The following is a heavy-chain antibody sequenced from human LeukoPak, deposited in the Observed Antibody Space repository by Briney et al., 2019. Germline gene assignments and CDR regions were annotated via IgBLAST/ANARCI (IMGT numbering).Heavy chain of an antibody. Sequence: GGSLRLSCAASGFTFTSYAMHWVRQAPGKGLEWVAVISYDGSNKYYADSVKGRFTFSRDSSENTLNLQMNSLRAEDTAVYYCARDRYYGSGSYSFDYWGQGTLVTVSS. CDR1: GFTFTSYA. V-gene: IGHV3-30*04. CDR3: ARDRYYGSGSYSFDY. CDR2: ISYDGSNK. J-gene: IGHJ4*02. D-gene: IGHD3-10*01.